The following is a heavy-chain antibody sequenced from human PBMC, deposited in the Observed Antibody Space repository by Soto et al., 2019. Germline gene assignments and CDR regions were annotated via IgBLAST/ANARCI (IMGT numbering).Heavy chain of an antibody. CDR1: GDSVSSSNW. D-gene: IGHD1-26*01. Sequence: SETLSLTCGVSGDSVSSSNWWSWVRQTPGKGLEWIGEIYHSGNSNYNPSLKSRVTISVDKSKNQFSLKLSSVTAADTAVYYCARLPGSPSYYTYGMDVWGQGTTVTVSS. J-gene: IGHJ6*02. CDR3: ARLPGSPSYYTYGMDV. CDR2: IYHSGNS. V-gene: IGHV4-4*02.